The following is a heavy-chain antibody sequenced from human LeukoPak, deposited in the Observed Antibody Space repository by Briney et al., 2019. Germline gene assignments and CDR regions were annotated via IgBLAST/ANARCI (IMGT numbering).Heavy chain of an antibody. CDR1: GYTLTELS. CDR3: ATGRSSSWYGAREAFDY. Sequence: GASVKVSCKVSGYTLTELSMHWVRQAPGKGLEWMGGFDPEDGETIYAQKFQGRVTMTEDTSTDTAYMELSSLRSEETAVYYCATGRSSSWYGAREAFDYWGQGTLVTVSS. D-gene: IGHD6-13*01. CDR2: FDPEDGET. J-gene: IGHJ4*02. V-gene: IGHV1-24*01.